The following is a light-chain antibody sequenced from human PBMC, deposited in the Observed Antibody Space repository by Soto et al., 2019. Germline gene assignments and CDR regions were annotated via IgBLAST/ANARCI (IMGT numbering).Light chain of an antibody. V-gene: IGKV3-11*01. CDR2: DAS. Sequence: EIVLTQSPGTLSLSPGERATLSCRSSQSVTSSSLAWYQQKPGQAPRLLIYDASNRATGIPARFSGSGSGTDFTLIISSLEPEDFAVYYCQQRSNWPRTFGQGTKVDIK. J-gene: IGKJ1*01. CDR1: QSVTSSS. CDR3: QQRSNWPRT.